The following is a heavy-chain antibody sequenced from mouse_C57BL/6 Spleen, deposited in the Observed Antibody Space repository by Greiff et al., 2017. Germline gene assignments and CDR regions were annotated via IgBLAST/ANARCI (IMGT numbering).Heavy chain of an antibody. J-gene: IGHJ2*01. CDR3: ARGSYYSCFDY. D-gene: IGHD2-12*01. CDR2: IYPGDGDT. V-gene: IGHV1-80*01. CDR1: GYAFSSYW. Sequence: QVQLQQSGAELVKPGASVKISCKASGYAFSSYWMNWVKQRPGKGLEWIGQIYPGDGDTNYNGKFKGKATLTADKSSSTAYMQLSSLTSEDSAVYFCARGSYYSCFDYWGQGTTLTVSS.